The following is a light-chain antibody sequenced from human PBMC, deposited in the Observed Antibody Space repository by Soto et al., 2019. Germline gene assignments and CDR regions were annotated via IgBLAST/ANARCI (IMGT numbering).Light chain of an antibody. CDR3: QQYGSSPRT. CDR1: QSVSSSY. CDR2: GAS. V-gene: IGKV3-20*01. J-gene: IGKJ1*01. Sequence: EIVLTQSPGTLSLSPGDRATLSCRASQSVSSSYLAWYQQKPGQSPRILIYGASRRATGIPDRFSGSGSGTDFTLTISRLEPQDFAVYSCQQYGSSPRTFGQGTKVEIK.